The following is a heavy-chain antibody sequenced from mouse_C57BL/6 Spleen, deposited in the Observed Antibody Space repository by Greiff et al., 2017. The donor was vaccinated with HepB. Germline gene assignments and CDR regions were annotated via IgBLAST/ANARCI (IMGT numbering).Heavy chain of an antibody. V-gene: IGHV2-9-1*01. J-gene: IGHJ1*03. CDR1: GFSLTSYA. Sequence: QVTLKVSGPGLVAPSQSLSITCTVSGFSLTSYAISWVRQPPGKGLEWLGVIWTGGGTNYNSALKSRLSISKDNSKSQVFLKMNSLQTDDTARYYCARNYYGSSYWYFDVWGTGTTVTVSS. CDR2: IWTGGGT. CDR3: ARNYYGSSYWYFDV. D-gene: IGHD1-1*01.